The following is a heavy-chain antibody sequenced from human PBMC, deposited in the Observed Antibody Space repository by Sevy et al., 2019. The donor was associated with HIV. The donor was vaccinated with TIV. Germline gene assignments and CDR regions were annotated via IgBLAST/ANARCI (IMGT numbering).Heavy chain of an antibody. D-gene: IGHD3-22*01. CDR2: FEPEDAET. CDR3: ATTKDYYDSSGSPFDY. Sequence: ASVKVSCKVSGCTLSQLSLHWVRQAPGKGLEWMGSFEPEDAETIYTQKFQGRVTMTEDRSTDTAYMELSSLRSEDTAVYFCATTKDYYDSSGSPFDYWGQGTLVTVSS. V-gene: IGHV1-24*01. CDR1: GCTLSQLS. J-gene: IGHJ4*02.